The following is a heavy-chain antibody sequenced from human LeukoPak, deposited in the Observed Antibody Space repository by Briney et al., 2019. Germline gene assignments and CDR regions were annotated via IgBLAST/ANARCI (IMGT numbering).Heavy chain of an antibody. D-gene: IGHD5-18*01. J-gene: IGHJ4*02. CDR2: MHSSGST. Sequence: PSETLSLTCTVSGGSISSGTYYWSGIRQPAGKGLEWIGRMHSSGSTNYNPSLKSRVTISVDTSKNQFSLKLRYVTVADTAVYYCAREGGYSYGDAPLHFDYWGQGTLVTVSS. CDR3: AREGGYSYGDAPLHFDY. CDR1: GGSISSGTYY. V-gene: IGHV4-61*02.